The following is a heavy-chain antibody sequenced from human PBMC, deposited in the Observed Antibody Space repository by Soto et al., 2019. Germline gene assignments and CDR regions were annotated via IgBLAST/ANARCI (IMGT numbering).Heavy chain of an antibody. CDR3: ARPNAKYCSGGSCSRHYFDY. D-gene: IGHD2-15*01. CDR2: INPSGCST. Sequence: QVQLVQSGAEVKKPGASVKVSCKASGYTFTSYYMHWVRQAPGQGLEWMGIINPSGCSTSYAQKFQGRVTMTRDTSTSTVYMELSSLRSEDTAVYYCARPNAKYCSGGSCSRHYFDYWGQGTLVTVSS. CDR1: GYTFTSYY. J-gene: IGHJ4*02. V-gene: IGHV1-46*01.